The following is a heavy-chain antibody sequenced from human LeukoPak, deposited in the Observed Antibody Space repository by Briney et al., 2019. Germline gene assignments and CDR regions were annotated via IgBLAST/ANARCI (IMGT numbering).Heavy chain of an antibody. V-gene: IGHV3-30*18. J-gene: IGHJ4*02. CDR1: GFTFSSYG. D-gene: IGHD3-22*01. CDR3: AKPPDYYDSSGYYYY. CDR2: ISYDGSNK. Sequence: PGGSLRLSCAASGFTFSSYGMHWVRQAPGKGLEWVAVISYDGSNKYYADSVKGRFTISRDNSKNTLYLQMNSLRAEDTAVYYCAKPPDYYDSSGYYYYWGQGTLVTVSS.